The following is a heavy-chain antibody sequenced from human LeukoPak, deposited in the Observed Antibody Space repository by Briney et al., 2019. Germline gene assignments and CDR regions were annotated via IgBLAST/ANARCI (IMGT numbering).Heavy chain of an antibody. Sequence: PGGSLRLSCAASGFTFSSYSMNWVRQAPGKGLEWVSYISSSSSTIYYADSVKGRFTISRDNAKNSLYLQMNSLRAEDTAVYYCAIQKADLITMVRGVIAYWGQGTLVTVSS. J-gene: IGHJ4*02. CDR3: AIQKADLITMVRGVIAY. V-gene: IGHV3-48*04. D-gene: IGHD3-10*01. CDR2: ISSSSSTI. CDR1: GFTFSSYS.